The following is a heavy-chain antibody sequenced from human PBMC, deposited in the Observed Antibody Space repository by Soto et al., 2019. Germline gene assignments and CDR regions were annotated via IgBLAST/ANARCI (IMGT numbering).Heavy chain of an antibody. CDR2: ISGTGDDT. CDR3: ARDQIYGDRPDAFDI. V-gene: IGHV3-23*01. CDR1: GFTFNTYA. J-gene: IGHJ3*02. D-gene: IGHD4-17*01. Sequence: PGGSLRLSCAASGFTFNTYAMSWVRRAPGKGLEWVSGISGTGDDTYYAGSVKGRFTISRDNSKNTLYLQMNSLRAEDTAVYYCARDQIYGDRPDAFDIWGQGTMVTVSS.